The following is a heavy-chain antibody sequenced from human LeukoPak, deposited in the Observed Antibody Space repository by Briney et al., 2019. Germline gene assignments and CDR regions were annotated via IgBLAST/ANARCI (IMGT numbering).Heavy chain of an antibody. D-gene: IGHD3-22*01. CDR1: GDSISSSY. J-gene: IGHJ4*02. V-gene: IGHV4-4*07. Sequence: SETLSLTCTVSGDSISSSYWSWIRQPAGKGLEWIGRINTSGTTNYNPSLKSRVTMSVDTSKNQLSLNLSSVTAADTAVYYCARGQGYYYDSSGYYFFDYWGQGTLVTVSS. CDR3: ARGQGYYYDSSGYYFFDY. CDR2: INTSGTT.